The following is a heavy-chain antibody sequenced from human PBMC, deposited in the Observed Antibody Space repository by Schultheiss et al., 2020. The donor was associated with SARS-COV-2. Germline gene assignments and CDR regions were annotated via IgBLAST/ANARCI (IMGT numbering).Heavy chain of an antibody. CDR3: AKVTVATSLTDSYYFYGMDV. Sequence: GGSLRLSCAASGFTFSSYSMNWVRQAPGKGLEWVSRINHDGSGTTYADSVKGRFTIARDNAKNTLSLQMRSLRAEDTAVYYCAKVTVATSLTDSYYFYGMDVWGQGTTVTVSS. CDR1: GFTFSSYS. J-gene: IGHJ6*02. CDR2: INHDGSGT. V-gene: IGHV3-74*01. D-gene: IGHD5-12*01.